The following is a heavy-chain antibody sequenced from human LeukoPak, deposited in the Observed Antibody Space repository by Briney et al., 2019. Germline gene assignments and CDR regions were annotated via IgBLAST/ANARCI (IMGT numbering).Heavy chain of an antibody. CDR2: INWNGGST. V-gene: IGHV3-20*01. D-gene: IGHD5-12*01. CDR3: ARRNGYDNNFDY. J-gene: IGHJ4*02. CDR1: GFTFDDYG. Sequence: RPGGSLRLSCAASGFTFDDYGMSWVLQAPGKGLEWVSGINWNGGSTGYADSVKGRFTISRDNAKNSLYLQMNSLRAEDTALYHCARRNGYDNNFDYWGQGTLATVSS.